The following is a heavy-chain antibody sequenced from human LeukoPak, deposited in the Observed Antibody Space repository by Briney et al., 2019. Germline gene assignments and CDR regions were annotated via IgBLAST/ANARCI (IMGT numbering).Heavy chain of an antibody. V-gene: IGHV3-23*01. CDR1: GFTFSNYA. J-gene: IGHJ4*02. Sequence: GGSLRLSCAASGFTFSNYAMSWVRQAPGKGLEGVSTISGGGITTYYADSAKGRFTISRDNSKNTMFLQMNSPRADDTAVYYCPRQSYASGWNPFDYWGQGILVTVSS. D-gene: IGHD6-19*01. CDR3: PRQSYASGWNPFDY. CDR2: ISGGGITT.